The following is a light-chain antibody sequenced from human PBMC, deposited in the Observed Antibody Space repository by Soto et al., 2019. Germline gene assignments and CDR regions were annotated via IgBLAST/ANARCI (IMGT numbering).Light chain of an antibody. CDR2: GAS. V-gene: IGKV3-15*01. CDR1: ESVSSN. Sequence: EIVMTQSPATLSVSQGVRATFSCRASESVSSNLACYQQKPGQAPRLLIYGASTRAPGIPASFSGGGSGTEFTLPIGSLQSEDFAVYDCQPYNKWPLPFGGGTKVEI. J-gene: IGKJ4*01. CDR3: QPYNKWPLP.